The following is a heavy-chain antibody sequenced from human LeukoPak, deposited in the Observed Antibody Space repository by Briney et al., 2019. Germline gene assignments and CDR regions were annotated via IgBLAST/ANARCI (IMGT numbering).Heavy chain of an antibody. D-gene: IGHD4-11*01. CDR2: IYYSGST. Sequence: PSETLSLTCNVSGGSMRGYFWSWIRQPPGKGLEWIGYIYYSGSTNYNPSLKSRVTISVDTSRNQFSLKLSSVTAADTAVYYCARHYSNYGPYYFDYWGQGTLVTVSS. CDR1: GGSMRGYF. J-gene: IGHJ4*02. V-gene: IGHV4-59*08. CDR3: ARHYSNYGPYYFDY.